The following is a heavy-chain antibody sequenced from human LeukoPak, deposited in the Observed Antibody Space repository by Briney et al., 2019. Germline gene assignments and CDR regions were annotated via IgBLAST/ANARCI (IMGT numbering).Heavy chain of an antibody. Sequence: ASVKVSCKASGYTVTSYYMHWVRQALGQGLEWMAILNPSGGSSNYAQKFQGRATLTRATSTGTVYMELSSLRSEDTAVYYCASVYKHGMDVWGQGTTVIVSS. V-gene: IGHV1-46*01. CDR1: GYTVTSYY. D-gene: IGHD5-24*01. CDR3: ASVYKHGMDV. J-gene: IGHJ6*02. CDR2: LNPSGGSS.